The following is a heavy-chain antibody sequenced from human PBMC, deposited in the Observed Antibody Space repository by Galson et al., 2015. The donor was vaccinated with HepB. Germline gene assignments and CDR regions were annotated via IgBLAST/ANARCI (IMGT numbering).Heavy chain of an antibody. D-gene: IGHD4-17*01. V-gene: IGHV3-23*01. J-gene: IGHJ5*02. CDR3: AKGYGLFDL. CDR2: ISANGGSR. CDR1: GFTFGSTA. Sequence: SLRLSCAASGFTFGSTAMPWVRQAPGKGLEWLSGISANGGSRFYAESVKGRFTISRDNSKNTLYFQMNSLRAEDTAVYYGAKGYGLFDLWGQGTLVTVSS.